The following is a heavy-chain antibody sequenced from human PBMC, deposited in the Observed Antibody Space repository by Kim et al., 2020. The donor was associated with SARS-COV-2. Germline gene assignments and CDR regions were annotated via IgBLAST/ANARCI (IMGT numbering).Heavy chain of an antibody. Sequence: GGSLRLSCAASGFTFSAYYMSWIRQAPGKGLEWVSYISSSGSPIYYADSVKGRFTISRDNAKNSLYLQMNSLRAEDTAVYYCARESYGSGTHEPFDYWGQGTLVTVSS. D-gene: IGHD3-10*01. CDR3: ARESYGSGTHEPFDY. V-gene: IGHV3-11*04. CDR2: ISSSGSPI. J-gene: IGHJ4*02. CDR1: GFTFSAYY.